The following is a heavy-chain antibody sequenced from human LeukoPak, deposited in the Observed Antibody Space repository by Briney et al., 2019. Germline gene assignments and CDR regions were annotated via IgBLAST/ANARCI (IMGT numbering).Heavy chain of an antibody. CDR2: TIPIFGTA. Sequence: SVKVSCKASGGTFSSYAISWVRQAPGQGLEWMGGTIPIFGTANYAQKFQGRVTITTDESTSTAYMELSSLRSEDTAVYYCASRRSSSWYEDYWGQGTLVTVSS. D-gene: IGHD6-13*01. V-gene: IGHV1-69*05. CDR3: ASRRSSSWYEDY. CDR1: GGTFSSYA. J-gene: IGHJ4*02.